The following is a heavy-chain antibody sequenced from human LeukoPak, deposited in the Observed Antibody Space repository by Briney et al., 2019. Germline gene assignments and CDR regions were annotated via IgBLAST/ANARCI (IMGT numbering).Heavy chain of an antibody. CDR1: GYTFTSSD. CDR2: MNPNRGNT. J-gene: IGHJ6*03. Sequence: ASVKVSCKASGYTFTSSDINWVRQATGQGLEWMGYMNPNRGNTGYAQKFQGRVTMTRDTSISTAYMELSSLRSEDTAVYYCAREGEYYYYMDVWGRGTTVTVSS. V-gene: IGHV1-8*01. CDR3: AREGEYYYYMDV.